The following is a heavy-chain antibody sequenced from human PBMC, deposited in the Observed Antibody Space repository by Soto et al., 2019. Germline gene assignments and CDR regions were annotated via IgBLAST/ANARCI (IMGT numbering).Heavy chain of an antibody. V-gene: IGHV3-11*01. CDR3: AGVSWREKYGMDV. J-gene: IGHJ6*02. Sequence: QVQLVESGGGLVKPGGSLRLSCAASGFTFSDSYMSWIRQAPGKGLEWISYITFSGNTVYYADSLKGRFTISRDNAKNSLYLQMNRLRAEATAVYSCAGVSWREKYGMDVWGQGTMGTVSS. D-gene: IGHD2-8*01. CDR1: GFTFSDSY. CDR2: ITFSGNTV.